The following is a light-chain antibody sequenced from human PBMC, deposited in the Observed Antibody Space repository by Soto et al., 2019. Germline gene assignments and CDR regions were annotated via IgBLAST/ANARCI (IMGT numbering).Light chain of an antibody. CDR2: TNS. CDR3: AAWDDSLNGSV. Sequence: QSVLTQPPSASGTPGQRVTISCSGSSSNIGRNAVNWYQQLPGTAPKLLIYTNSQRPSGVPDRFSGSKSGTSASLAISGLQSEDEADYYCAAWDDSLNGSVFGPGTKVTVL. J-gene: IGLJ1*01. V-gene: IGLV1-44*01. CDR1: SSNIGRNA.